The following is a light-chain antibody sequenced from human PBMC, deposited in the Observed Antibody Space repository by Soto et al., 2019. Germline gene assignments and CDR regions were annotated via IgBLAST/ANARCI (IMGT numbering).Light chain of an antibody. Sequence: DIQMTQSPSTLSASVGDRVTITCRASQSISSWLAWYQQKPGKAPKLLIYDTSNLQSGVPSRFSGSGSGTDFTLTISSLHPEDFATYYCQQSYTTAWTFGQGTKVDIK. CDR2: DTS. CDR1: QSISSW. CDR3: QQSYTTAWT. J-gene: IGKJ1*01. V-gene: IGKV1-39*01.